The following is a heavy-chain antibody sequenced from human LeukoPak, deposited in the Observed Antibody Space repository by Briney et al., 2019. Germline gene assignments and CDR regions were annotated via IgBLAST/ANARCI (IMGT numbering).Heavy chain of an antibody. J-gene: IGHJ4*02. CDR3: ARGIRKSSGSYYFDY. V-gene: IGHV1-2*02. CDR1: GYTFTGYY. Sequence: ASVKVSCKASGYTFTGYYMHWVRQAPGQGLEWMGWINPNSGGTNYAQKFQGRVTMTRDTSISTAYMELSSLRSEDTAVYYCARGIRKSSGSYYFDYWGQGTLVTVSS. CDR2: INPNSGGT. D-gene: IGHD3-10*01.